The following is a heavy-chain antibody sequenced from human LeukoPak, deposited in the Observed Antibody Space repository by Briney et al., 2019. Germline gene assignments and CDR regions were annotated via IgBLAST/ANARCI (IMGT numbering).Heavy chain of an antibody. CDR3: ARELRRRGNWFGP. D-gene: IGHD3-10*01. CDR1: GFTFSSYW. J-gene: IGHJ5*02. Sequence: GGSLRLSCAASGFTFSSYWMSWVRQAPGKGLEWVANIKQDGSEKYYVDSVKGRFTISRDNAKNSLYLQMNSLRAEDTAVYYCARELRRRGNWFGPWGQGTLVTVSS. CDR2: IKQDGSEK. V-gene: IGHV3-7*01.